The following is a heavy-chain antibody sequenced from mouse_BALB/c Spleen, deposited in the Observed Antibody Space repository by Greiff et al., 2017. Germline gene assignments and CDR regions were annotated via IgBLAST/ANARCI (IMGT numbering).Heavy chain of an antibody. D-gene: IGHD1-1*01. J-gene: IGHJ1*01. V-gene: IGHV2-9*02. Sequence: VQGVESGPGLVAPSQSLSITCTVSGFSLTSYGVHWVRQPPGKGLEWLGVIWVGGSTNYNSALMSRLSISKDNSKSQVFLKMNSLQTDDTAMYYCARADYGSSWYFDVWGAGTTVTVSS. CDR3: ARADYGSSWYFDV. CDR1: GFSLTSYG. CDR2: IWVGGST.